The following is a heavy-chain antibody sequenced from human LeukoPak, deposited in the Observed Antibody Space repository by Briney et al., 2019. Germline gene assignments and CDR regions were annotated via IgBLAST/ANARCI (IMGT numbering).Heavy chain of an antibody. V-gene: IGHV3-30-3*01. CDR3: ARDPYSWGGGAYFDY. J-gene: IGHJ4*02. CDR2: ISYDGSNK. D-gene: IGHD3-16*01. Sequence: GGSLRLSCAASGFTFSSYAMHWVRQAPGKGLEWVAVISYDGSNKYYADSVKGRFTISRDNSKNTLYLQMNSLRAEDTAVYYWARDPYSWGGGAYFDYWGQGTLVTVSS. CDR1: GFTFSSYA.